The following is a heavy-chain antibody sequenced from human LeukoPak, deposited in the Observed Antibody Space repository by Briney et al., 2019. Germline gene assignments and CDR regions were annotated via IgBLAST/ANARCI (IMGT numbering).Heavy chain of an antibody. CDR3: AKRGTYGSGSYRYFDY. D-gene: IGHD3-10*01. J-gene: IGHJ4*02. CDR2: IYSGGST. Sequence: PGGSLRLSCAASGFTVSSNYMSWVRQAPGKGLEWVSVIYSGGSTYYADSVKGRFTISRDNSKNTLYLQMNSLRAEDTAVYYCAKRGTYGSGSYRYFDYWGQGTLVTVSS. CDR1: GFTVSSNY. V-gene: IGHV3-53*05.